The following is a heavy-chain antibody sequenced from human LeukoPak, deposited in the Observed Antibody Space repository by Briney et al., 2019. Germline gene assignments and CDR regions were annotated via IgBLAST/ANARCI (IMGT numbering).Heavy chain of an antibody. V-gene: IGHV4-31*03. Sequence: SQTLSLTCTVSGGSISSGGYYWSWIRQHPGKGLEWIGYIYHSGSTNYNPSLQSRVTISVDTSKNQFSLNLNSVTAADTAVYYCARGGAARLHFQNWGQGTLVTVSS. CDR1: GGSISSGGYY. D-gene: IGHD6-6*01. J-gene: IGHJ1*01. CDR3: ARGGAARLHFQN. CDR2: IYHSGST.